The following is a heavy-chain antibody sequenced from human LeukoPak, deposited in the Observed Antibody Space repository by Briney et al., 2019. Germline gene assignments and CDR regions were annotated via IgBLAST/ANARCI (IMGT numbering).Heavy chain of an antibody. D-gene: IGHD3-22*01. CDR3: ARVGGSGYYYSLFWFDP. J-gene: IGHJ5*02. CDR2: IKQDGSEK. V-gene: IGHV3-7*03. CDR1: GFTFSSYR. Sequence: GGSLRLSCAASGFTFSSYRMSWVRQAPGEGLEWVANIKQDGSEKYYVDSVKGRFTISRDNAKNSLYLQMNSLRAEDTAVYYCARVGGSGYYYSLFWFDPWGQGTLVTVSS.